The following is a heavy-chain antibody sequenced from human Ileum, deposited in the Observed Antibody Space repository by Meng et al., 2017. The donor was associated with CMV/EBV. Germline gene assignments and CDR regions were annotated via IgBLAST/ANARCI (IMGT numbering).Heavy chain of an antibody. Sequence: SETLSLTCTVSGGSIDSSTYYWGWIRQPPGKGLEWIGSVSYTGDTDYNASLRSRVTMSVDTSQSQFFLKVNSVTAADTAVYSCVRILNTGINGRGWFDLWGQGVRVTGSS. CDR3: VRILNTGINGRGWFDL. J-gene: IGHJ5*01. CDR2: VSYTGDT. V-gene: IGHV4-39*07. D-gene: IGHD2-8*02. CDR1: GGSIDSSTYY.